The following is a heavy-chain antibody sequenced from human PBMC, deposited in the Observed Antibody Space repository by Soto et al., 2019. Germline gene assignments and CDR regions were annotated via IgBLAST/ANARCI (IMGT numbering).Heavy chain of an antibody. CDR1: GGSFSGYY. D-gene: IGHD4-17*01. J-gene: IGHJ6*03. Sequence: SETLSLTCAVYGGSFSGYYWSWIRQPPGKGLEWIGEINHSGSTNYNPSLKSRVTISVDTSKNQFSLKLSSVTAADTAVYYCARGPYELFDYGDYYYYMDVWGKGTTVTVSS. CDR2: INHSGST. V-gene: IGHV4-34*01. CDR3: ARGPYELFDYGDYYYYMDV.